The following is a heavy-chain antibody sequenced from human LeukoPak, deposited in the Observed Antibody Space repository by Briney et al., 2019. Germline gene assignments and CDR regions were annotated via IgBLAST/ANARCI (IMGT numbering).Heavy chain of an antibody. J-gene: IGHJ4*02. CDR2: INQDGSQT. CDR1: GFTFSSYW. Sequence: GGSLRLSCAASGFTFSSYWMSWVRQAPGKGLEWVANINQDGSQTYYEDSVKGRFTISRDNAKNSMYLQINSLRAEDTAVYFCATDGRSGRHDFDYWGQGTLVTVSS. V-gene: IGHV3-7*01. CDR3: ATDGRSGRHDFDY. D-gene: IGHD3-10*01.